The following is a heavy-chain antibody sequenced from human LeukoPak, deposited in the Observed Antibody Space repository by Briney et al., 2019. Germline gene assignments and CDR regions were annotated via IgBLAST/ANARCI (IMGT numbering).Heavy chain of an antibody. J-gene: IGHJ4*02. CDR3: ARQGNYYGSGSPFDY. Sequence: SETLSLTCTVSGGSTSSSSYYWGWIRQPPGKGLEWIGSIYYSVSTYYNPSLKSRVTISVDTSKNQFSLKLSSVTAADTAVYYCARQGNYYGSGSPFDYWGQGTLVTVSS. D-gene: IGHD3-10*01. CDR2: IYYSVST. V-gene: IGHV4-39*01. CDR1: GGSTSSSSYY.